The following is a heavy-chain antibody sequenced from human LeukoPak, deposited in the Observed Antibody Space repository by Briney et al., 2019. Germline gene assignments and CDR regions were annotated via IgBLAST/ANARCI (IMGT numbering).Heavy chain of an antibody. CDR1: GFTFSRYE. J-gene: IGHJ4*02. D-gene: IGHD3-10*01. Sequence: GGSLRLSCAASGFTFSRYEMNWVRQAPGKGLEWVSYIVGGSSDWTYYADSVKGRFTISRENAKDSLYLQMNNLRAEDTAVYYCAREMYGSGLYYFDYWGQGTLVTVSS. V-gene: IGHV3-48*03. CDR3: AREMYGSGLYYFDY. CDR2: IVGGSSDWT.